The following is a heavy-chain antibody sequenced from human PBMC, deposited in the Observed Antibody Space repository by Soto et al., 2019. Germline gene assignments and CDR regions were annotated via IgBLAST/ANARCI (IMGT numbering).Heavy chain of an antibody. CDR3: ASGTCSGGSCYSFHFDY. V-gene: IGHV1-3*01. J-gene: IGHJ4*02. CDR2: INAGNGNT. Sequence: QVQLVQSGAEVKKPGASVKVSCKASGYTFTSYAMHWVRQAPGQRLEWMGWINAGNGNTKYSQKFQGRVTITRDTSASTAYMELSSLRSEDTAVYYCASGTCSGGSCYSFHFDYWGQGTLVTVSS. CDR1: GYTFTSYA. D-gene: IGHD2-15*01.